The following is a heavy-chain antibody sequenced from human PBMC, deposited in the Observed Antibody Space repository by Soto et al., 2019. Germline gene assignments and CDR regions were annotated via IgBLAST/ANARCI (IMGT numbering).Heavy chain of an antibody. J-gene: IGHJ6*02. V-gene: IGHV1-18*01. CDR3: ARGLGIVVVVAATPSGMDV. CDR2: ISAYNGNT. D-gene: IGHD2-15*01. CDR1: GYTFTSYG. Sequence: QVQLVQSGAEVKKPGASVKVSCKASGYTFTSYGISWVRQAPGQGIEWMGWISAYNGNTNYAQKLHVRVTMTTDTPTSTAYMELRSLRSDDTAVYYGARGLGIVVVVAATPSGMDVWGQGTTGTVSS.